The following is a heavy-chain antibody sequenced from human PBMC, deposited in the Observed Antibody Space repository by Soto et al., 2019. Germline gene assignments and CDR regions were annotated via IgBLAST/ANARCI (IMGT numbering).Heavy chain of an antibody. J-gene: IGHJ6*02. V-gene: IGHV3-30-3*01. CDR3: ARSGCKDYYYGMDV. CDR1: GFTFSSYA. D-gene: IGHD2-15*01. Sequence: PGGSLRLPCAASGFTFSSYAMHWVRQAPGKGLEWVAVISYDGSNKYYADSVKGRFTISRDNSKNTLYLQMNSLRAEDTAVYYCARSGCKDYYYGMDVWGQGTTVTVSS. CDR2: ISYDGSNK.